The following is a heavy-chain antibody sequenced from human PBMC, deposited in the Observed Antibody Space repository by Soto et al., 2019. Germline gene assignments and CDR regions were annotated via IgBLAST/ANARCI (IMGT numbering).Heavy chain of an antibody. CDR2: ISSSGSTI. Sequence: QVQLVESGGGLVKPGGSLRLSCAASGFTFSDYYMSWIRQPPGKGLEWVSYISSSGSTIYYADSVKGRFTISRDNAKNSLYLQMNSLRAEDTAVCYCATNSMTTVTTDYWGQGTLVTVSS. CDR3: ATNSMTTVTTDY. D-gene: IGHD4-17*01. V-gene: IGHV3-11*01. J-gene: IGHJ4*02. CDR1: GFTFSDYY.